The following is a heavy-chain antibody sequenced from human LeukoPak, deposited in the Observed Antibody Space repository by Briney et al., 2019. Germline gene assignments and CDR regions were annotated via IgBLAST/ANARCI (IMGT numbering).Heavy chain of an antibody. CDR2: IGDSGGST. Sequence: GGSLTLSCAASGFTFSSYAMSWVRQAPGKGLEWVSVIGDSGGSTYYADSVKGRFTISRDNSKNTLYLQMNSLSAEDTAVYYCAKGGIMQSSSPGLQYFDLWGRGTLVSVSS. D-gene: IGHD6-6*01. CDR3: AKGGIMQSSSPGLQYFDL. CDR1: GFTFSSYA. V-gene: IGHV3-23*01. J-gene: IGHJ2*01.